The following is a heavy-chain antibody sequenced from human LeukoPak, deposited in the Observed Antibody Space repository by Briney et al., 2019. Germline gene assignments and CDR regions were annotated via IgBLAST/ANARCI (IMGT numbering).Heavy chain of an antibody. D-gene: IGHD3-22*01. J-gene: IGHJ4*02. V-gene: IGHV2-70*11. CDR1: GFSLSTSGMC. Sequence: ESGPTLVNPTQTLTLTCTFSGFSLSTSGMCVSWIRQPPGKALEWLARIDWDDDKYYSTSLKARLTISKDTSKNQVVLTMTNMDPVDTATYYCARSYYYDSSGYYYVGGSPFDYWGQGTLVTVSS. CDR3: ARSYYYDSSGYYYVGGSPFDY. CDR2: IDWDDDK.